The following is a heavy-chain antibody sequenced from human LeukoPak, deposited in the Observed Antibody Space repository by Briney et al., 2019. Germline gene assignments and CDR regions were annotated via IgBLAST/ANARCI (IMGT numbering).Heavy chain of an antibody. J-gene: IGHJ4*02. CDR2: IYYSGST. V-gene: IGHV4-59*01. CDR3: ARLRGYCINDVCSSDRFPDY. CDR1: DGSISSYY. Sequence: SETLSLTCTVSDGSISSYYWSWIRQPPGKGLEWIGYIYYSGSTNYNPSHKSRVTISVDTSKNQFSLKVRSVTAADTAVYYCARLRGYCINDVCSSDRFPDYWGQGTLVTVSS. D-gene: IGHD2-8*01.